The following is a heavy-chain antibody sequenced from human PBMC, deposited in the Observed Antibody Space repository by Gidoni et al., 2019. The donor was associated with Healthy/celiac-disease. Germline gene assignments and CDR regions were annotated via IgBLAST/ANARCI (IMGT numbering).Heavy chain of an antibody. Sequence: QVQLVQSGAEVKKPGASVKVSCKASGYTFTGYYMHWVRQAPGQGLEWMGWINPNSGGTNYAQKFQGRVTMTRDTSISTAYMELSRLRSDDTAVYYCARTYYDFWSGYYVGLLHHWGQGTLVTVSS. CDR3: ARTYYDFWSGYYVGLLHH. D-gene: IGHD3-3*01. CDR1: GYTFTGYY. V-gene: IGHV1-2*02. J-gene: IGHJ4*02. CDR2: INPNSGGT.